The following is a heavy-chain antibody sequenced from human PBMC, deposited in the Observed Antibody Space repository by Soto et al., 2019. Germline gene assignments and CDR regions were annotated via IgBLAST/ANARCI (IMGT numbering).Heavy chain of an antibody. CDR2: VSGSGGST. V-gene: IGHV3-23*01. D-gene: IGHD3-16*01. Sequence: GGSLRLSCAASGFTFSSYAMSWVRQAPGKGLEGVSAVSGSGGSTYYADSVKGRFTISRDNSKNTLYLQMNSLRAEDTAVYYCAKGWITSDACDIWGQGTMDTVSS. CDR3: AKGWITSDACDI. J-gene: IGHJ3*02. CDR1: GFTFSSYA.